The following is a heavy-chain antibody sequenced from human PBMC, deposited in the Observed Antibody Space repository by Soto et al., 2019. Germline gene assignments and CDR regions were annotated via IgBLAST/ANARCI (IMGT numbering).Heavy chain of an antibody. D-gene: IGHD3-10*01. Sequence: SVKVSCKASGGTFSSYAISWVRQAPGQGLEWMGGIIPIFGRANYAQKFQGRVTITADEATSTAYMELSSLRSEDTAVHYCARGDYYGSGSYYWFDPWGQGTLVTVSS. CDR3: ARGDYYGSGSYYWFDP. CDR2: IIPIFGRA. CDR1: GGTFSSYA. J-gene: IGHJ5*02. V-gene: IGHV1-69*13.